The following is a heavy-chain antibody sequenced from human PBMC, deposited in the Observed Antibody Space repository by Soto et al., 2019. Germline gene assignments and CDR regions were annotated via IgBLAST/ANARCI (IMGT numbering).Heavy chain of an antibody. J-gene: IGHJ6*02. Sequence: VKVSCKASGYTSTSYGISRVRQAPAQGLEWMGWISAYNGNTNYAQKLKGRVTMTTDTSTSTAYMELRSLRSDDTAVYYCAGDYFLNLGYCSGGSCETPYGMDVWGQGTTVTVSS. CDR3: AGDYFLNLGYCSGGSCETPYGMDV. CDR1: GYTSTSYG. V-gene: IGHV1-18*01. CDR2: ISAYNGNT. D-gene: IGHD2-15*01.